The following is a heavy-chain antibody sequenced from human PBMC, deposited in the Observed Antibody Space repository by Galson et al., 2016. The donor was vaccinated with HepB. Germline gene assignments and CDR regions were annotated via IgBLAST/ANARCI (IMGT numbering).Heavy chain of an antibody. CDR3: AKERGDCSGGTCRYHDAFDI. CDR1: GFSFSNYA. D-gene: IGHD2-15*01. Sequence: SLRLSCAASGFSFSNYAISWVGQTPGKGLEWVSDIRGSGGSPYYADSVKGRFTISRDNSKNTLSLQMNSLRAEDTAVYYCAKERGDCSGGTCRYHDAFDIWGQGTMVTVSS. CDR2: IRGSGGSP. J-gene: IGHJ3*02. V-gene: IGHV3-23*01.